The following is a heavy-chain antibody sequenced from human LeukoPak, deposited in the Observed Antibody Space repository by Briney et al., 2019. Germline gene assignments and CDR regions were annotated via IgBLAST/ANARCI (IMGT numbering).Heavy chain of an antibody. J-gene: IGHJ6*03. Sequence: GGSLRLSCAASGFTFSSYGMHWVRQAPGKGLEWVAFIRYDGSNKYYADSVKGRFTISRDNSKNTLYLQMNSLRAEDTAVYYCAKDGHKGSPFYGSGSYWPTGAYYMDVWGKGTTVTISS. CDR1: GFTFSSYG. CDR2: IRYDGSNK. D-gene: IGHD3-10*01. CDR3: AKDGHKGSPFYGSGSYWPTGAYYMDV. V-gene: IGHV3-30*02.